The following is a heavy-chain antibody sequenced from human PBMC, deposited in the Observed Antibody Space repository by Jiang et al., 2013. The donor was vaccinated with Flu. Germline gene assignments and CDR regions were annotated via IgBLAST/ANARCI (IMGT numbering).Heavy chain of an antibody. CDR3: ARDSGVVRYYLGMDV. D-gene: IGHD3-16*01. CDR2: IWYDGSNE. Sequence: AASGFSFSSYGMHWVRQAPGKGLEWVAVIWYDGSNEKYEDSVKGRFTISRDNSRNTVYLQMNSLRVEDAAVYFCARDSGVVRYYLGMDVWGQGTTGHRLL. V-gene: IGHV3-33*01. J-gene: IGHJ6*02. CDR1: GFSFSSYG.